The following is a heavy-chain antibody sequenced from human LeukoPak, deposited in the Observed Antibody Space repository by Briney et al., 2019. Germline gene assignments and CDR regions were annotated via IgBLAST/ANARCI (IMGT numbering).Heavy chain of an antibody. D-gene: IGHD6-6*01. J-gene: IGHJ3*02. CDR2: IKHSGST. CDR3: AGSRPSDAFDI. Sequence: SETLSLICAVYDGSFNDYYWSWIRQPPGKGLEWIGEIKHSGSTKYNPSLKSRVTISVDKSKNQFSLKLKSVTAADTAVYYCAGSRPSDAFDIWGQGTMVTVSS. V-gene: IGHV4-34*01. CDR1: DGSFNDYY.